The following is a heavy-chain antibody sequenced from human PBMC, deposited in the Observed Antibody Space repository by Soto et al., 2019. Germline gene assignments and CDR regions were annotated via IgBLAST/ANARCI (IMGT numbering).Heavy chain of an antibody. Sequence: GGSLRLSCAASGFTFSSYGMHWVRQAPGKGLEWVAVISYDGSNKYYADSVKGRFTISRDNSKNTLYLQMNSLRAEDTAVYYCAKSSDTYDLRGYYYYGMDVWGQGTTVTVSS. CDR2: ISYDGSNK. V-gene: IGHV3-30*18. CDR3: AKSSDTYDLRGYYYYGMDV. CDR1: GFTFSSYG. D-gene: IGHD5-12*01. J-gene: IGHJ6*02.